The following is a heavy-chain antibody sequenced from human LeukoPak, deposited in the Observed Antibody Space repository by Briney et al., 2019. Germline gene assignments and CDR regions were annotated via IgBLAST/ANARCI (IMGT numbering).Heavy chain of an antibody. CDR2: IYHSRST. D-gene: IGHD4-17*01. CDR1: GGSISTSSYY. CDR3: ARTGSTVTMLYPFDH. V-gene: IGHV4-39*07. Sequence: SETLSLTCTVSGGSISTSSYYWGWIRQPPGKGLEWIGSIYHSRSTYYNASLKSRVSISVDTSKNQFSLKLSSVTAADTAVYYCARTGSTVTMLYPFDHWGQGTLVTVSS. J-gene: IGHJ4*02.